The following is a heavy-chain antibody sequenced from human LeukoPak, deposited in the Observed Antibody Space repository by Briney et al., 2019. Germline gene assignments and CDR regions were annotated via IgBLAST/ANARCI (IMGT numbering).Heavy chain of an antibody. D-gene: IGHD2-15*01. CDR1: DDSISSYF. V-gene: IGHV4-59*01. CDR2: IYHSGVT. J-gene: IGHJ5*02. CDR3: ARDQSFYTTSSYSYP. Sequence: SETLSLTCTVSDDSISSYFWSWIRQPPGKGLEWIGYIYHSGVTHYNPSLKSRVTISVDTTKNQFSLKLSSVTAADTAVYYCARDQSFYTTSSYSYPCGQGALVTVSS.